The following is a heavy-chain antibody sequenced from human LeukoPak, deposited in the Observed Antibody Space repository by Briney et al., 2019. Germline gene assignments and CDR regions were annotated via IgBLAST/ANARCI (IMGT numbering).Heavy chain of an antibody. J-gene: IGHJ4*02. CDR1: GFTFSSYA. Sequence: PGGSLRLSCAASGFTFSSYAMHWVRQAPGKGLEWVAVISYDGSNKYYADSVKGRFTISRDNSKNTLYLQMNSLRAEDTAVYYCARDHYDSGSDFDYWGQGTLVTVSS. D-gene: IGHD3-10*01. CDR2: ISYDGSNK. V-gene: IGHV3-30-3*01. CDR3: ARDHYDSGSDFDY.